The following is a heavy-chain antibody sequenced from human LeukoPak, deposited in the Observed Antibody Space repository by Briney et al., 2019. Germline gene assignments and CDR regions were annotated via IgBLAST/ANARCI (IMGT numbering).Heavy chain of an antibody. CDR1: GFTFSSYS. V-gene: IGHV3-21*01. Sequence: GRSLRLSCAASGFTFSSYSMNWVRQAPGKGLEWVSSISSSSSYIYYADSVKGRFTISRDNAKNSLYLQMNSLRAEDTAVYYCARDRSGLLWFGELKYFDHWGQGTLVTVSS. CDR2: ISSSSSYI. CDR3: ARDRSGLLWFGELKYFDH. D-gene: IGHD3-10*01. J-gene: IGHJ4*02.